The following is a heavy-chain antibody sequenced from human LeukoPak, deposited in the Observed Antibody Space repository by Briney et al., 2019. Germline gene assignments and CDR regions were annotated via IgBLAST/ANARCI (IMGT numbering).Heavy chain of an antibody. CDR3: ARAGSVTTVTTKPHWYFDL. CDR2: IKQDGSEK. CDR1: GFTFSNYW. J-gene: IGHJ2*01. D-gene: IGHD4-17*01. Sequence: GGSLRLSCAASGFTFSNYWMSWVRQAPGKGLEWVANIKQDGSEKYYVDSVKGRFTISRDNAKNSLYLQMNSLRAEDTAVYYCARAGSVTTVTTKPHWYFDLWGRGTLVTVSS. V-gene: IGHV3-7*01.